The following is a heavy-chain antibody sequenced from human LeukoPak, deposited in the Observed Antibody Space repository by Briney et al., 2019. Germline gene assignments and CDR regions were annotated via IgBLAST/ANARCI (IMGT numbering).Heavy chain of an antibody. Sequence: GGSLRLSCAGSGFTFSRYAMSWIRQVPGKGLEWVSAISGSGGDIFYTDSVKGRFTNSRDNSKNTLYLQMNGLRAGDTAVYYCAKDRFGSGSPNWFGPWGQGTLVSVSS. V-gene: IGHV3-23*01. CDR1: GFTFSRYA. CDR2: ISGSGGDI. CDR3: AKDRFGSGSPNWFGP. D-gene: IGHD3-10*01. J-gene: IGHJ5*02.